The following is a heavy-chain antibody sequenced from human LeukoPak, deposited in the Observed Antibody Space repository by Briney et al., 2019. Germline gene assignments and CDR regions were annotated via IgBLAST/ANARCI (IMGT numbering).Heavy chain of an antibody. CDR2: INPNSGGT. D-gene: IGHD6-19*01. J-gene: IGHJ4*02. CDR3: ARTLGGRSSGWYAPFDS. Sequence: ASVKVSCKASGYTFTGYYMHGVRQARGRGLEGMGWINPNSGGTIYALKFQGRVTMTTDTAITTAYMELSRLRSDDTAVYYCARTLGGRSSGWYAPFDSWGQGTLVTVSS. CDR1: GYTFTGYY. V-gene: IGHV1-2*02.